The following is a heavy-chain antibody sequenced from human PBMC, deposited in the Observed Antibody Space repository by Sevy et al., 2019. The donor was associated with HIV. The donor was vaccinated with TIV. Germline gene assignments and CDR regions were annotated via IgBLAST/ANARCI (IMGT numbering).Heavy chain of an antibody. J-gene: IGHJ6*03. CDR2: IYSGGST. CDR1: GFTVSSNY. V-gene: IGHV3-53*04. Sequence: GGSLRLSCAASGFTVSSNYMSWVRQAPGKGLEWVSVIYSGGSTYYADSVKCRFTISRHNSKNTLYLQMNSLRAEDTAVYYCARVGTYYDILTGYAYMDVWGKGTTVTVSS. CDR3: ARVGTYYDILTGYAYMDV. D-gene: IGHD3-9*01.